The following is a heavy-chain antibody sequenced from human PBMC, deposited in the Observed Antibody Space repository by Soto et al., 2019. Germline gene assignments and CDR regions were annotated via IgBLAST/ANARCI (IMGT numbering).Heavy chain of an antibody. CDR2: IYYSGST. V-gene: IGHV4-59*01. D-gene: IGHD1-1*01. Sequence: SETLSLTCTVSGGSISSYYWSWIRQPPGKGLEWIGYIYYSGSTNYNPSLKSRVTISVDTSKNQFSLKLSSVTAADTAVYYCARGYKRGEPYYFDYWGQGTLVTVSS. J-gene: IGHJ4*02. CDR3: ARGYKRGEPYYFDY. CDR1: GGSISSYY.